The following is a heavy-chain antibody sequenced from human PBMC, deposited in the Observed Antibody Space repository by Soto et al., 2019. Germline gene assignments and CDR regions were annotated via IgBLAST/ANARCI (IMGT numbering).Heavy chain of an antibody. Sequence: QVQLVQSGAEVKKPGSSVKVSCKASGGTFSSYAISWVRQAPGQGLEWMGGIIPIFGTANYAQKFQGRVTITADESTSTDYMELSSLRSEDTAVYYCARVANYYDSSGYYRYYYYGMDVWGQGTTVTVSS. CDR2: IIPIFGTA. CDR1: GGTFSSYA. J-gene: IGHJ6*02. V-gene: IGHV1-69*01. D-gene: IGHD3-22*01. CDR3: ARVANYYDSSGYYRYYYYGMDV.